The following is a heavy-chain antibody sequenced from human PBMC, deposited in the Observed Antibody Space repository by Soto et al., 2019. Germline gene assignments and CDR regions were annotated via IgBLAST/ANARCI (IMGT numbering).Heavy chain of an antibody. V-gene: IGHV3-64D*08. D-gene: IGHD1-7*01. CDR2: INGNGGAT. Sequence: PGGSLRLSCSPSGFTFNNFAMRWLRQAPGKGLEYVSSINGNGGATHYADSVKGRFTISRDNSKNILFLRMSSLRPEDTALYYCVKDYGRNWNYVFDFWGQGTLVTVSS. CDR1: GFTFNNFA. CDR3: VKDYGRNWNYVFDF. J-gene: IGHJ4*02.